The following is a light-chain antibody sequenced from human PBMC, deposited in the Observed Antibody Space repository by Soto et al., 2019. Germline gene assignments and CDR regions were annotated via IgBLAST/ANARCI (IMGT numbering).Light chain of an antibody. V-gene: IGKV1-39*01. J-gene: IGKJ2*03. CDR1: QDINVY. CDR2: SAS. CDR3: QHGYVAPYS. Sequence: DIHMTHSPSSVSSSIVYRVTITCLASQDINVYLNWYQQKPGEVPKLLIYSASTLHSGVPSRFTGSGSGTDFTLTIRSLQPEDFATYYCQHGYVAPYSFGQGTKVDIK.